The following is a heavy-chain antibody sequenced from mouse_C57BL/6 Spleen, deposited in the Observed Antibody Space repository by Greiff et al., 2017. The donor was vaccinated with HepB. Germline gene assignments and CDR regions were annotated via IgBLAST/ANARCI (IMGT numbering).Heavy chain of an antibody. CDR3: ALIDYDYDAGYYFDY. V-gene: IGHV1-52*01. J-gene: IGHJ2*01. Sequence: QVQLQQPGAELVRPGSSVKLSCKASGYTFTSYWMHWVKQRPIQGLEWIGNIDPSDSETHYNQKFKDKATLTVDKSSSTAYMQLSSLTSEDSAVYYCALIDYDYDAGYYFDYWGQGTTLTVSS. CDR2: IDPSDSET. D-gene: IGHD2-4*01. CDR1: GYTFTSYW.